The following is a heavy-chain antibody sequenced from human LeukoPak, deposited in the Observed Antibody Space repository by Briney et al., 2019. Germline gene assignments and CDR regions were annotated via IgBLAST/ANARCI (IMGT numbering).Heavy chain of an antibody. J-gene: IGHJ4*02. CDR1: GFTFSSYA. CDR3: AKDSSMVRGVITDFDY. V-gene: IGHV3-23*01. CDR2: ISGSGGST. Sequence: GGSLRLSCAASGFTFSSYAMSWVRQAPGKGLEWVSAISGSGGSTYYADSVKGRFTISGDNSKNTLYLQMNSLSAEDTAVYYCAKDSSMVRGVITDFDYWGQGTLVTVSS. D-gene: IGHD3-10*01.